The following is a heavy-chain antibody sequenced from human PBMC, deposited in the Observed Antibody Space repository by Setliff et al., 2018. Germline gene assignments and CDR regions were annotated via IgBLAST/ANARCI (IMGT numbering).Heavy chain of an antibody. D-gene: IGHD3-9*01. V-gene: IGHV4-61*02. Sequence: SETLSLTCTVPGGSFDSGTHYWSWIRQPAGKVPEWIGLIQGTGNTNYNPSLQSRATTSIDTSKNQISLKITSVTAADTALYSCAGTPARGTTWLSPFDYWGQGIQVTVSS. CDR2: IQGTGNT. CDR3: AGTPARGTTWLSPFDY. CDR1: GGSFDSGTHY. J-gene: IGHJ4*02.